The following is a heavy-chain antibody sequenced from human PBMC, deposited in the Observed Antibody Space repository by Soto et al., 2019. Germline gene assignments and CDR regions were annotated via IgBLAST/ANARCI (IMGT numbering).Heavy chain of an antibody. J-gene: IGHJ4*02. CDR1: GFTFSSYA. CDR3: ARDTYYYDTSYYFDS. V-gene: IGHV3-30-3*01. Sequence: QVQLVESGGGVVQPGRSLRLSCAASGFTFSSYAMHWVRQAPGKGLEWVAVISYDGSNKYYADSVKGRFTISRDNSKNTLYLQMNSLRAEDTAVYYCARDTYYYDTSYYFDSWGQGTLVTVSS. D-gene: IGHD3-22*01. CDR2: ISYDGSNK.